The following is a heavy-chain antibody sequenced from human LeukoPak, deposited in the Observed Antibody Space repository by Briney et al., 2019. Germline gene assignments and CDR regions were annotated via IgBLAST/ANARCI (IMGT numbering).Heavy chain of an antibody. CDR1: GGSFSGYY. D-gene: IGHD3-10*01. CDR3: ARLPYGSGYWLHREGRDV. J-gene: IGHJ6*04. Sequence: PSETLSLTCAVYGGSFSGYYWSWIRQPPEKGLEWIGEINHSGRTNYNPSLRSRVTISVDTSKNQFSLNLSSVTAADTAVYYCARLPYGSGYWLHREGRDVWGKGTTVTISS. V-gene: IGHV4-34*01. CDR2: INHSGRT.